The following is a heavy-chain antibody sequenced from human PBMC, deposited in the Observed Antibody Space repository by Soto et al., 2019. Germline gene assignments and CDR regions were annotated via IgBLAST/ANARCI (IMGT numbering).Heavy chain of an antibody. J-gene: IGHJ5*02. CDR1: GGSISSGAYY. D-gene: IGHD3-3*01. Sequence: SETLSLTCTVSGGSISSGAYYWSWIRQPPGKGLEWIGYIYYSGSTYYNPSLKSRVTISVDTSKNQFSLKLSSVTAADTAVYYCASTHYDFWSGYVNWFDPWGQGTLVTVSS. V-gene: IGHV4-30-4*01. CDR3: ASTHYDFWSGYVNWFDP. CDR2: IYYSGST.